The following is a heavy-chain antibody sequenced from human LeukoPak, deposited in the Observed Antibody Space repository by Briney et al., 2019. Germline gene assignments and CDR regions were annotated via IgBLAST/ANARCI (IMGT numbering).Heavy chain of an antibody. D-gene: IGHD4-17*01. CDR1: GGTFRNYA. CDR3: AGDDYGDSKGRFDP. CDR2: IIPMFGTA. V-gene: IGHV1-69*05. J-gene: IGHJ5*02. Sequence: GASVKVSCKASGGTFRNYAISWVRQAPGQGLEWMGGIIPMFGTANYAQKFQGRVTMTRDTSTSTAYMELRSLRSDDTAVYYCAGDDYGDSKGRFDPWGQGTLVTVSS.